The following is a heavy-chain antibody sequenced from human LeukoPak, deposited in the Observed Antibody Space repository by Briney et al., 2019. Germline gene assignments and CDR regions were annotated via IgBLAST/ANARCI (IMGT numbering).Heavy chain of an antibody. D-gene: IGHD2-2*01. Sequence: SETLSLTCAVYGGSFSGYYWSWIRQPPGKGLEWIGEINHSGSTNYNPSLKSRVTISVDTSKNQFSLKLSSVTAADTAVYYCARDSQVPAAYFDYWGQGTLVTVSS. CDR2: INHSGST. V-gene: IGHV4-34*01. CDR3: ARDSQVPAAYFDY. J-gene: IGHJ4*02. CDR1: GGSFSGYY.